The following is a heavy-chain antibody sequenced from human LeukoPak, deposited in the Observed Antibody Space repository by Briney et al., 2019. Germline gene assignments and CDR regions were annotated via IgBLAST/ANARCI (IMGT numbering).Heavy chain of an antibody. J-gene: IGHJ4*02. V-gene: IGHV3-64*02. CDR2: ITRKGDST. D-gene: IGHD6-13*01. CDR1: GFTFSTYA. Sequence: GGSLRLSCAASGFTFSTYAMHWVRQAPGKGLEYVSGITRKGDSTYYADSVKGRFTISRDNSKNTLYLQMGGLRAEDVAVYYCARQAAGVVYWGQGALVTVSS. CDR3: ARQAAGVVY.